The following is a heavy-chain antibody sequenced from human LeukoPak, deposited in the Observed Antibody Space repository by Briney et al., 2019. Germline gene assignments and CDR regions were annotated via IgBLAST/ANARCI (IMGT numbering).Heavy chain of an antibody. CDR3: SRDATGDH. J-gene: IGHJ4*02. V-gene: IGHV3-72*01. Sequence: GGSLRLSCAVSGFNFSDHYMDWVRQAPGKGLEWVGRRRNSAKSYTTDYAASVKGRFTISRDDSKSTLYLQMNSLETEDTAVYYCSRDATGDHWGQGTLVSVSS. CDR1: GFNFSDHY. CDR2: RRNSAKSYTT.